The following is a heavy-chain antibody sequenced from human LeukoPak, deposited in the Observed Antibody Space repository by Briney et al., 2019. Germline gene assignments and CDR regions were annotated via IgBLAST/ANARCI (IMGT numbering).Heavy chain of an antibody. Sequence: PSETLSLTCAVYGGSFSGYYWSWIRQPPGKGLEWIGEINHSGSTNYNPSLKSRVTISVDTSKNQFSLKLSSVTAADTAVYYCAREVVNTMIVVVITQYYFDYWGQGTLVTVSS. D-gene: IGHD3-22*01. CDR3: AREVVNTMIVVVITQYYFDY. V-gene: IGHV4-34*01. J-gene: IGHJ4*02. CDR2: INHSGST. CDR1: GGSFSGYY.